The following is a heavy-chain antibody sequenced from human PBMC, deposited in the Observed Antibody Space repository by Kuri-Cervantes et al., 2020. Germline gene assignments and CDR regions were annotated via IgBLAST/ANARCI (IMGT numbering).Heavy chain of an antibody. CDR3: VRDFNWGFDS. J-gene: IGHJ4*02. V-gene: IGHV3-9*01. CDR1: GFTFDDYA. Sequence: GGSLRLSCAASGFTFDDYAMHWVRQAPGKGLEWVSGISWNSGSIGYADSVKGRFTISRDNAKNSLYLQMNSLRDDDTAVYYCVRDFNWGFDSWGQGTLVPSPQ. CDR2: ISWNSGSI. D-gene: IGHD7-27*01.